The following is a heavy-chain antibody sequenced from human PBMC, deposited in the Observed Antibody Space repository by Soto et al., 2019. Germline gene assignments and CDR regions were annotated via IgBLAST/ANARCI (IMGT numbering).Heavy chain of an antibody. D-gene: IGHD2-15*01. V-gene: IGHV3-30*03. CDR2: ISYDGNNK. Sequence: QGKGLEGVAVISYDGNNKYYADSVKGRFSISRDNSKNTLYLQMNSLRAEDTALYFFFKAEDGIRDTVPVSAFLLNRSSDL. CDR3: FKAEDGIRDTVPVSAFLLNRSSDL. J-gene: IGHJ2*01.